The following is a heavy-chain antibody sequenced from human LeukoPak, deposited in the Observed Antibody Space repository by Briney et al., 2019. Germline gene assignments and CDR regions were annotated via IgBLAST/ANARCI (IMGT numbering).Heavy chain of an antibody. J-gene: IGHJ5*02. CDR2: IYYSGST. Sequence: SETLSLTCTVSGGSISSSSYYWGWIRQPPGKGLEWIGSIYYSGSTYYNPSLKSRVTISVDTSKNQFSLKLSSVTAADTAVYYCASRSGYSYGHNWFDPWGQGTLVTVSS. CDR1: GGSISSSSYY. CDR3: ASRSGYSYGHNWFDP. D-gene: IGHD5-18*01. V-gene: IGHV4-39*07.